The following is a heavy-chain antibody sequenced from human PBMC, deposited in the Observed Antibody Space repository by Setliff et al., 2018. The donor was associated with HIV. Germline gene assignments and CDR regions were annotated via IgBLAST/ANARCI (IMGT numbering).Heavy chain of an antibody. Sequence: PSETLSLTCTVSGGSISNDGYYWIWIRQHPGKGLEWIGEINHSGHTNYNSSLKGRVTISADTSKNQFSVRLNSVTAADTAVYYCARRGNDYLWRNWFDPWGQGTLVTVSS. J-gene: IGHJ5*02. CDR1: GGSISNDGYY. CDR2: INHSGHT. D-gene: IGHD4-17*01. CDR3: ARRGNDYLWRNWFDP. V-gene: IGHV4-31*03.